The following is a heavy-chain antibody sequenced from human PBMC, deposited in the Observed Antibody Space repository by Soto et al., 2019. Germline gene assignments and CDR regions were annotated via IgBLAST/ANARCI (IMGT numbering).Heavy chain of an antibody. D-gene: IGHD4-17*01. J-gene: IGHJ3*02. V-gene: IGHV2-5*02. Sequence: QITLKESGPTLVKPTQTLTLTCTFSGLSLSTSRAGLGWIRQPPGKTLEWLALIYWVDDKRYSPSLRSRLTITQDTYQSQVVLTMTNMDPVDTATYYCAHTTTVTTVFDIGGQETMVTVSS. CDR3: AHTTTVTTVFDI. CDR2: IYWVDDK. CDR1: GLSLSTSRAG.